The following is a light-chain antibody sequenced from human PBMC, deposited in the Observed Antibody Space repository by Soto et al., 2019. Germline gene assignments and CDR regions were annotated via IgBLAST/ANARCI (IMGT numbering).Light chain of an antibody. CDR3: LQDYTYPLT. CDR2: DAS. CDR1: QGISSA. Sequence: IQMTQSPSTLSGSVGDRVTITCRASQGISSALAWYQQKPGKAPKLLIYDASSLESGVPSRFSGSESGTDFTLTISSLQPEDFATYYCLQDYTYPLTFGQGTKVDIK. V-gene: IGKV1-13*02. J-gene: IGKJ1*01.